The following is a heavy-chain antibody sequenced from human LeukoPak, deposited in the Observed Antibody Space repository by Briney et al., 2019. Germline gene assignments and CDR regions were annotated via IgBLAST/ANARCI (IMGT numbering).Heavy chain of an antibody. CDR1: GGSISSGGYY. CDR2: IYYSGST. Sequence: PSETLSLTCTVSGGSISSGGYYWSWIRQHPGKGLEWIGYIYYSGSTYYNPSLKSRVTISVGTSKNQFSLKLSSVTAADTAVYYCARDSHDFWSGYLYFDYWGQGTLVTVSS. V-gene: IGHV4-31*03. CDR3: ARDSHDFWSGYLYFDY. J-gene: IGHJ4*02. D-gene: IGHD3-3*01.